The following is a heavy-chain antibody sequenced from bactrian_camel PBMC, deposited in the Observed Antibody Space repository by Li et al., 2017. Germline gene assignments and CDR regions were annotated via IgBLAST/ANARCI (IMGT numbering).Heavy chain of an antibody. V-gene: IGHV3S40*01. J-gene: IGHJ4*01. CDR3: ATSGNYH. CDR2: IKNGGGST. D-gene: IGHD2*01. Sequence: VQLVESGGGLVQPGGSLRLSCAASGFSFSTFDMSWVRQAAGKGLEWVSSIKNGGGSTIYADSVKGRFTISRDNAKNTLYLQMNSLKTEDTAVYYCATSGNYHWGQGTQVTVS. CDR1: GFSFSTFD.